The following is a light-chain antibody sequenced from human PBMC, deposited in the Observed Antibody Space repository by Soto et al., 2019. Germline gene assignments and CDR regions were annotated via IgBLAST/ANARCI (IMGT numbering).Light chain of an antibody. V-gene: IGLV2-8*01. Sequence: QSVLTQPPSASGSPGQSVTISCTGTSSDVGGYNYVSWYQQHPGKAPKLMIYEVSKRPSGVPDRFSGSKSGNTASLTVSGLQAGDEADYYCSSYAGSNMVVFGGGTQLTVL. CDR1: SSDVGGYNY. CDR2: EVS. J-gene: IGLJ2*01. CDR3: SSYAGSNMVV.